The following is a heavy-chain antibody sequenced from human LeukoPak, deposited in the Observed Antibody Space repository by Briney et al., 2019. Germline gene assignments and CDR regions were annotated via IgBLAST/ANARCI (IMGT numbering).Heavy chain of an antibody. CDR3: AKTGGDYVWGSYRSDYYLDY. Sequence: GGSLRLSCAASGFTFSSYAMSWVRQAPGKGLEWVSVISGSGGSTYYADSVKGRFTISRDNSKNTLYLQMSSLRAEDTAVYYCAKTGGDYVWGSYRSDYYLDYWGQGTLVAVSS. CDR2: ISGSGGST. CDR1: GFTFSSYA. D-gene: IGHD3-16*02. J-gene: IGHJ4*02. V-gene: IGHV3-23*01.